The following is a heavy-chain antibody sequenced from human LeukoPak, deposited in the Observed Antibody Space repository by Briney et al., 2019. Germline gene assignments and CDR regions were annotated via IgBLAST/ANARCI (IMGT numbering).Heavy chain of an antibody. J-gene: IGHJ4*02. V-gene: IGHV3-74*01. CDR3: GSLTVVARDH. D-gene: IGHD3-22*01. CDR1: GFSFSTHW. CDR2: IKSDGSAT. Sequence: GGSLRVSRAASGFSFSTHWMHWVRQPPGKGLVYVAQIKSDGSATAYADSVKGRFTISRDNAKNALYLEMSSLRVEDTAVYYCGSLTVVARDHWGQGTLVTVSS.